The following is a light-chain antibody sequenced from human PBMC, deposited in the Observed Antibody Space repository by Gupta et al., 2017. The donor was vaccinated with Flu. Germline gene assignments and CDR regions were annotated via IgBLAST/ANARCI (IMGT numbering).Light chain of an antibody. CDR3: QQYGSSPPVT. CDR1: QSVSSSY. Sequence: EIVLTQSPGTLSLSPGERATLSCRASQSVSSSYLAWYQQKPGQAPRLLIYGASSRATGIPDRFRGSGSGTDFTLTISRLEPEDFAVYYGQQYGSSPPVTCGGGTKVEIK. CDR2: GAS. V-gene: IGKV3-20*01. J-gene: IGKJ4*01.